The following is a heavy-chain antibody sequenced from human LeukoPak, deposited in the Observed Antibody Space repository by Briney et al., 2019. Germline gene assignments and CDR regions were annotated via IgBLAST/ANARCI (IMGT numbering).Heavy chain of an antibody. CDR1: GYTFTGYY. D-gene: IGHD3-9*01. V-gene: IGHV1-2*02. Sequence: GASVKVSCKASGYTFTGYYMHWVRQAPGQGPEWMGWINPNSGGTNYAQKFQGRVTMTRDTSINTAYMELRRLTADDTAVYYCARDRSELRFFDWFLDFWGQGTLVTVSS. J-gene: IGHJ4*02. CDR2: INPNSGGT. CDR3: ARDRSELRFFDWFLDF.